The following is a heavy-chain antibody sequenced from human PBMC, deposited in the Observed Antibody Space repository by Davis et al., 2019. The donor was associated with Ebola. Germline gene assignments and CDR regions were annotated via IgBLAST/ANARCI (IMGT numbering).Heavy chain of an antibody. CDR2: IWNDGNHK. CDR3: ARDRTNYVDY. J-gene: IGHJ4*02. D-gene: IGHD2-8*01. Sequence: GESLKISCAASGFTFSSYGMHWVRQAPGKGLEWVAVIWNDGNHKYYADSVEGRFTISRDNSENMVYLQMNTLRVEDTAMYYCARDRTNYVDYWGQGTLVTVSS. CDR1: GFTFSSYG. V-gene: IGHV3-33*08.